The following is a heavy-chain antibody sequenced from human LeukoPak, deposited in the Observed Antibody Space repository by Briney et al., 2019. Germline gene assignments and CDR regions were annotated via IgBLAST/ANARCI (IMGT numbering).Heavy chain of an antibody. J-gene: IGHJ4*02. CDR3: ASRGEYCSSTSRYTGDDY. CDR1: GGSFSGYY. V-gene: IGHV4-34*01. D-gene: IGHD2-2*02. Sequence: PSETLSLTCAVYGGSFSGYYWSWIRQPPGKGLEWIGEINHSGSTNYNPSLKSRVTISVDTSKNQFSLKLSSVTAADTAVYYCASRGEYCSSTSRYTGDDYWGQGTLVTVSS. CDR2: INHSGST.